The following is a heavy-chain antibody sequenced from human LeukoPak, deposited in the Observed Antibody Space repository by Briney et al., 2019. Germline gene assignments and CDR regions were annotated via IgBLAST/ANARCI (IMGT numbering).Heavy chain of an antibody. V-gene: IGHV1-8*01. CDR3: ARILWFGELSFDY. CDR1: GYTFASYD. D-gene: IGHD3-10*01. J-gene: IGHJ4*02. CDR2: MNPNSGNT. Sequence: GASVKVSCKASGYTFASYDINWVRQATGQGLEWMGWMNPNSGNTGYAQKFQGRVTMTRNTSISTAYMELSSLRSEDTAVYYCARILWFGELSFDYWGQGTLVTVSS.